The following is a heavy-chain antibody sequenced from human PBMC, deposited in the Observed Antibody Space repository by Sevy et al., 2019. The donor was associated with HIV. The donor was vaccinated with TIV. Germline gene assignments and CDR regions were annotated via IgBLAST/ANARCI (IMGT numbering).Heavy chain of an antibody. CDR1: GYTFTGYY. D-gene: IGHD3-22*01. CDR2: INPNNRGT. V-gene: IGHV1-2*02. J-gene: IGHJ4*02. Sequence: VSVKVSCKASGYTFTGYYVHWVRQAPGQGLEWMGWINPNNRGTYFAKKFQDSVTLSTDTSVNTAYMELRSLTFDDTAVYYCARMRDYSDSSGYYPLKFWGQGTLVDVSS. CDR3: ARMRDYSDSSGYYPLKF.